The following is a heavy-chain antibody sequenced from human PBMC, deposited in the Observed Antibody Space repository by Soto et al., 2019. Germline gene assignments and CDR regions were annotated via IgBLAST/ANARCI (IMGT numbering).Heavy chain of an antibody. CDR2: IVPILGTT. CDR3: ARPRYCSGGRCYNNLDY. D-gene: IGHD2-15*01. J-gene: IGHJ4*02. V-gene: IGHV1-69*16. Sequence: QVQLVQSGAEVKQPGSSVKVSFKASGGTFSSYTISWVRQAPGQGLEWMGGIVPILGTTNYAQKFQGRVTITADESTSTSYMELSNLRSGDTAVYYCARPRYCSGGRCYNNLDYWGQGTLVTVSS. CDR1: GGTFSSYT.